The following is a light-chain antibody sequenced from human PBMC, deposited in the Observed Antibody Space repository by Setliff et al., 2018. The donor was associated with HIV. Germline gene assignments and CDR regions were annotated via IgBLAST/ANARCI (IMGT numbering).Light chain of an antibody. V-gene: IGLV2-14*03. CDR1: GSDIGGYNY. J-gene: IGLJ3*02. CDR2: VVN. Sequence: QSVLTQPTSVSGSPGQSIAISCNGTGSDIGGYNYVSWYQQQPGKAPKLIIYVVNRRPSGISTRFSGSKSGNTASLTISGLQAEDEAVYFCSSYTSTRSWVFGGGTQLTVL. CDR3: SSYTSTRSWV.